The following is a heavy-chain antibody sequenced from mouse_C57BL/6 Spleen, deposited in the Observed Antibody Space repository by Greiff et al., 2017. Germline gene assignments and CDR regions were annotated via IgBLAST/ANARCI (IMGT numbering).Heavy chain of an antibody. V-gene: IGHV1-55*01. CDR2: IYPGSGST. Sequence: QVQLQQPGAELVKPGASVKMSCKASGYTFTSYWITWVKQRPGQGLEWIGDIYPGSGSTNYNEKFKSKATLTVDTSSSTAYMQLSSLTSEDSAVYYCARGAYGSFYWYFDVWGTGTTVTVSS. CDR1: GYTFTSYW. J-gene: IGHJ1*03. CDR3: ARGAYGSFYWYFDV. D-gene: IGHD1-1*01.